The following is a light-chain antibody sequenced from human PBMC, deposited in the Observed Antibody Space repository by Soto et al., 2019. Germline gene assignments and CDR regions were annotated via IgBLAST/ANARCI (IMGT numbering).Light chain of an antibody. V-gene: IGLV1-44*01. CDR1: SSNIKTNG. J-gene: IGLJ2*01. CDR2: SNN. CDR3: ATWDDSLNGLI. Sequence: QSVLTQPPSASGTPGQRVTISCSGGSSNIKTNGVSWYQQVPGAAPKLLIYSNNQRPSGAPDRLTGSKSGTSASLAIAGLQSEDEATYHCATWDDSLNGLIFGGGTKLTVL.